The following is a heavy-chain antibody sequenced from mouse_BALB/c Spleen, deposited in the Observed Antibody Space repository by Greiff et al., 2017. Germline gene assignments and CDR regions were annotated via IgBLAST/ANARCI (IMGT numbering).Heavy chain of an antibody. CDR3: ARYGTTVVAYWYFDV. J-gene: IGHJ1*01. V-gene: IGHV3-8*02. D-gene: IGHD1-1*01. Sequence: EVQVVESGPSLVKPSQTLSLTCSVTGDSITSGYWNWIRKFPGNKLEYMGYISYSGSTYYNPSLKSRISITRDTSKNQYYLQLNSVTTEDTATYYCARYGTTVVAYWYFDVWGAGTTVTVSS. CDR1: GDSITSGY. CDR2: ISYSGST.